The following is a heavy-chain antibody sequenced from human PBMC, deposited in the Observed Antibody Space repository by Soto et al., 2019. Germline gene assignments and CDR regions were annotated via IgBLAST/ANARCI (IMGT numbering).Heavy chain of an antibody. D-gene: IGHD3-10*01. V-gene: IGHV3-30-3*01. CDR2: ISDDGTNK. CDR1: GFTFSTYA. CDR3: PREGHGDWFDP. Sequence: QVHLVESGGGVVQPGRSLRLSCAASGFTFSTYAMHWVRQAPGKGLEWVATISDDGTNKYYADSVKGRFTISRDNSKDTLYLQMNSLRAEDTAVYDCPREGHGDWFDPWGQGTLVTVSS. J-gene: IGHJ5*02.